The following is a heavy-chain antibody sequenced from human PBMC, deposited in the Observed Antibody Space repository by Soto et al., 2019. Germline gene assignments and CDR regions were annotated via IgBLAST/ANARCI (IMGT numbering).Heavy chain of an antibody. Sequence: EVQLLESGGGLVQPGGSLRLSCAASGFTFSSYAMSWVRQAPGKGLEWVSAISGSGGSTYYADSVKGRFTISRDNSKNTLYLQMNSLRAADTAVYYCAKDQGVTFGGTNDYWGQGTLVTVSS. V-gene: IGHV3-23*01. J-gene: IGHJ4*02. CDR3: AKDQGVTFGGTNDY. CDR1: GFTFSSYA. CDR2: ISGSGGST. D-gene: IGHD1-7*01.